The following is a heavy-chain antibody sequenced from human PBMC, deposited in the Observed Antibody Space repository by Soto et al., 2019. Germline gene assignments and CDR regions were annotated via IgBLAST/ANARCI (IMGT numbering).Heavy chain of an antibody. D-gene: IGHD2-2*01. CDR2: IYHSGST. CDR1: GGSISSSNW. Sequence: SETLPLTCAVSGGSISSSNWWSWVRQPPGKGLEWIGEIYHSGSTNYNPSLKSRVTISVDKSKNQFSLKLSSVTAADTAVYYCARGCSSTSWTLLRMDVSGQRSSVTVSS. CDR3: ARGCSSTSWTLLRMDV. J-gene: IGHJ6*02. V-gene: IGHV4-4*02.